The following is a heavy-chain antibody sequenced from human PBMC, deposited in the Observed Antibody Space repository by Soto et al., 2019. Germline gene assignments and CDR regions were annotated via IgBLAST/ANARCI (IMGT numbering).Heavy chain of an antibody. D-gene: IGHD3-9*01. Sequence: GESLKISCKVSGYNFTNYWIGWVRQMPGKGLEWMGIIYPGDSDTRYSPSFQGQVTISADKSISTAYLQWSSLKASDTAMYYCAVPPYYDILTGFARNDYWGQGTLVTVSS. V-gene: IGHV5-51*01. CDR2: IYPGDSDT. CDR1: GYNFTNYW. J-gene: IGHJ4*02. CDR3: AVPPYYDILTGFARNDY.